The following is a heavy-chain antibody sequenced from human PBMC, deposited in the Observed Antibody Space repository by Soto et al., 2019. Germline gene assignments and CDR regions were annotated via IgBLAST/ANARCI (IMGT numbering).Heavy chain of an antibody. Sequence: EAQLVESGGGVVRPGGSLRLSCAASGFTFDDYAMNWVRQPPGKGLEWVSGIDWSGGSTFYADSVKGRFTISRDNAQNSLYLPIDRLRAEDTALYYCVRGLRHYYSDRSGYDWFDPWGQGTLVTVSS. CDR2: IDWSGGST. CDR1: GFTFDDYA. V-gene: IGHV3-20*04. J-gene: IGHJ5*02. CDR3: VRGLRHYYSDRSGYDWFDP. D-gene: IGHD3-22*01.